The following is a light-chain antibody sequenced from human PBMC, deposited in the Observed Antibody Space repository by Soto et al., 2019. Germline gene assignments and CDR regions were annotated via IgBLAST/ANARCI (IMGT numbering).Light chain of an antibody. Sequence: QSVLTQPPSASGSPGQSVTISCTGTSSDVGAYKCVSWYQQYPGKAPKLMIYEVTKRPSGVPDRFSGSKSGNTASLTVSGLQAEDEADYYCTSYVGNDIWVFGGGTKLTVL. J-gene: IGLJ3*02. V-gene: IGLV2-8*01. CDR3: TSYVGNDIWV. CDR1: SSDVGAYKC. CDR2: EVT.